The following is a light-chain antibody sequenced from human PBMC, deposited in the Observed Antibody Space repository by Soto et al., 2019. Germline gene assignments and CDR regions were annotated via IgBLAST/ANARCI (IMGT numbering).Light chain of an antibody. CDR1: SSDVGGYNY. Sequence: QSVLTQPASVSGSPGQSITISCTGTSSDVGGYNYVSWYQQHPGKAPKLMIYDVNNRPSGVSNRFSGSKSGNTASLTISGLQAEDEADYYCSSYTSSSTRLYVFGTGTKVTVL. CDR3: SSYTSSSTRLYV. CDR2: DVN. V-gene: IGLV2-14*01. J-gene: IGLJ1*01.